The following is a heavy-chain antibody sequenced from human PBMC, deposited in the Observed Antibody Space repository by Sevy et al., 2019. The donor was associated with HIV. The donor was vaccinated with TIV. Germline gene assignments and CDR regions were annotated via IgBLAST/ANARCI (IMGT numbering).Heavy chain of an antibody. J-gene: IGHJ4*02. CDR2: INPNGGGT. CDR3: ARDHMYYYDTTAYYAGTDY. Sequence: ASVKVSCKTSGYTFIGYYMHWVRQAPGQGLEWMGWINPNGGGTTYAQKFQGRVTMTSDTSIGTAYMELSGLRSDDTAIYYCARDHMYYYDTTAYYAGTDYWGQGTLVTVSS. V-gene: IGHV1-2*02. CDR1: GYTFIGYY. D-gene: IGHD3-22*01.